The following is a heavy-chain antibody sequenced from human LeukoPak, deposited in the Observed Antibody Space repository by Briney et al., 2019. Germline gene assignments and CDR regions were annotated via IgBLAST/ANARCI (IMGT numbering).Heavy chain of an antibody. V-gene: IGHV1-18*01. D-gene: IGHD2-2*01. CDR3: ARGCSSTSCSDYYYYGMDV. CDR1: GYTFTSYG. J-gene: IGHJ6*02. CDR2: ISAYNGNT. Sequence: ASVKVSCKASGYTFTSYGISWVRQAPGQGLEWMGWISAYNGNTNYAQKLQGRVTMTTDTSTSTAYMELRSLRSDDTAVYYCARGCSSTSCSDYYYYGMDVWGQGATVTVSS.